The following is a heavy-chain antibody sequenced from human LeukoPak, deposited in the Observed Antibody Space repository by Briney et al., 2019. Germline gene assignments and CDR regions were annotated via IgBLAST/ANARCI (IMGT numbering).Heavy chain of an antibody. D-gene: IGHD3-10*01. CDR1: GGSISSYY. V-gene: IGHV4-59*01. CDR3: ARDVLVGWVRGSDYFDS. J-gene: IGHJ4*02. Sequence: PSETLSLTCTVSGGSISSYYWSWIRQPPGKGLEWIGYIYYSGSTNYNPSLKSRVTISVDTSKNQFSLKLSSVTAADTAVYYCARDVLVGWVRGSDYFDSWGQGTLVTVSS. CDR2: IYYSGST.